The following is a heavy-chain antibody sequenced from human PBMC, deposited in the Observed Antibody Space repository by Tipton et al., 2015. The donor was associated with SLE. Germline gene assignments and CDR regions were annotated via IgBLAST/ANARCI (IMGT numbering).Heavy chain of an antibody. V-gene: IGHV4-38-2*02. Sequence: TLSLTCAVSGYSISSGYYWGWIRQPPGKGLEWIGSIYHSGSTNYNPSLKSRVTISLDTSRKQFSLSLNSVTAADTAVYFCARDDPDGDGGGIPGDYWGQGTLVTVS. CDR3: ARDDPDGDGGGIPGDY. D-gene: IGHD4-17*01. CDR1: GYSISSGYY. J-gene: IGHJ4*02. CDR2: IYHSGST.